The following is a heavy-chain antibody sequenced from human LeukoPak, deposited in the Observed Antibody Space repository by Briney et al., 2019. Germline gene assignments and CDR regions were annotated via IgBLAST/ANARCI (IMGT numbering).Heavy chain of an antibody. CDR2: INPNSGGT. Sequence: ASVKVSCKASGYTFTGYYMHWVRQAPGQGLEWMGRINPNSGGTNYAQKFQGRVTMTRDTSISTAYMELSRLRSDDTAVYYCARDNLVAALFDYWGQGTLVTVSS. J-gene: IGHJ4*02. V-gene: IGHV1-2*06. CDR3: ARDNLVAALFDY. D-gene: IGHD2-15*01. CDR1: GYTFTGYY.